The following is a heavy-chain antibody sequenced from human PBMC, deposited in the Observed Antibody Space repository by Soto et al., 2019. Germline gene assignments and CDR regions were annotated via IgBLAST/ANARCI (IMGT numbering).Heavy chain of an antibody. Sequence: PSESLSLPCTVSGGSVSSYYWSWCRQPPGKGLERVGYCFYGGGTKYNPSLKGRVTTSVDTSKHPYSLTSSSVTAADTAVYYCARHEVSTSTRCPQFYYGMDVWGQAATVTVSS. CDR2: CFYGGGT. D-gene: IGHD1-26*01. CDR1: GGSVSSYY. J-gene: IGHJ6*02. CDR3: ARHEVSTSTRCPQFYYGMDV. V-gene: IGHV4-59*08.